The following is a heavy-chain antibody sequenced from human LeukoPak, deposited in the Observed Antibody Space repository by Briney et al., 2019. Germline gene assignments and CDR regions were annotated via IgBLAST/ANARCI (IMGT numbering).Heavy chain of an antibody. CDR3: ARDAFRGGPRQDLFDY. CDR2: IYYSGST. J-gene: IGHJ4*02. Sequence: SQTLSLTCTVSGGSISSGDYYWSWIRQPPGTGLEWIGYIYYSGSTYYNPSLKSRVTISVDTSKNQFSLKLSSVTAADTAVYYCARDAFRGGPRQDLFDYWGQGTLVTVS. V-gene: IGHV4-30-4*08. D-gene: IGHD2-15*01. CDR1: GGSISSGDYY.